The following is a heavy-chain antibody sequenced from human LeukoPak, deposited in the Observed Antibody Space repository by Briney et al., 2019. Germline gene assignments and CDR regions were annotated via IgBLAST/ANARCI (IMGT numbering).Heavy chain of an antibody. CDR1: GYTFTGYY. Sequence: ASVKVSCKASGYTFTGYYTHWVRQAPGQGLEWMGWINPNSGGTNYAQKFQGRVTMTRDTSISTAYMELSRLRSDDTAVYYCARDRGDGLYYYMDVWGKGTTVTVSS. CDR3: ARDRGDGLYYYMDV. CDR2: INPNSGGT. D-gene: IGHD3-10*01. V-gene: IGHV1-2*02. J-gene: IGHJ6*03.